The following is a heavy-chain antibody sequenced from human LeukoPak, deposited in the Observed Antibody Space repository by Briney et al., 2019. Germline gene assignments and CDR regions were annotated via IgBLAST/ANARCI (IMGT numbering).Heavy chain of an antibody. J-gene: IGHJ5*02. CDR3: AREPNYYDSSGYYPTGWFDP. CDR2: ISYDGSNK. Sequence: GGSLRLSCAASGFTFSNYAMSWVRQAPGKGLEWVAVISYDGSNKYYADSVKGRFTISRDNSKNTLYLQMNSLRAEDTAVYYCAREPNYYDSSGYYPTGWFDPWGQGTLVTVSS. CDR1: GFTFSNYA. V-gene: IGHV3-30-3*01. D-gene: IGHD3-22*01.